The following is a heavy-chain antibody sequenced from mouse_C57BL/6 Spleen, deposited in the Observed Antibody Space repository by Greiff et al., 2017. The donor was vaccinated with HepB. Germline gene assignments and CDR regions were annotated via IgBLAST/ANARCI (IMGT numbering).Heavy chain of an antibody. D-gene: IGHD1-1*01. CDR1: GYTFTSYW. Sequence: QVQLQQPGAELVKPGASVKLSCKASGYTFTSYWMQWVKPRPGQGLEWIGEIDPSDSYTNYNQKFKGKATLTVDTSSSTAYMQLSSLTSEDSAVYYCARGEVTTVVAYYFDYWGQGTTLTVSS. V-gene: IGHV1-50*01. J-gene: IGHJ2*01. CDR2: IDPSDSYT. CDR3: ARGEVTTVVAYYFDY.